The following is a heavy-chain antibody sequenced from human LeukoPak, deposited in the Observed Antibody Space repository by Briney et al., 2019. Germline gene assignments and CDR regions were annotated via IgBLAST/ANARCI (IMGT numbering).Heavy chain of an antibody. D-gene: IGHD5/OR15-5a*01. J-gene: IGHJ3*02. CDR1: GGSINSNY. V-gene: IGHV4-59*01. CDR2: IYYIGST. Sequence: SETLSLTCTVSGGSINSNYWSWIRQPPGKGLEWIGYIYYIGSTNYNPSLKSRVTISADRSKNQFSLKLSSVTAADTAVYCCARGLHADAFDIWGQGTMVTVSS. CDR3: ARGLHADAFDI.